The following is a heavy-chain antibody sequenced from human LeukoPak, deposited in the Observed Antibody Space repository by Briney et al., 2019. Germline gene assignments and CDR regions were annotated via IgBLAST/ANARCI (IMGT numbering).Heavy chain of an antibody. V-gene: IGHV3-23*01. CDR1: GFTFNNYA. CDR3: AKDRTGYNSNWPDAFDI. D-gene: IGHD6-13*01. J-gene: IGHJ3*02. CDR2: ISGSGDTT. Sequence: GGSLRLSCAASGFTFNNYAMSWVRQAPGKGLEWVSTISGSGDTTDYADSVKGRFTISRDNSKNTLYLQMNSLRAEDTAIYYCAKDRTGYNSNWPDAFDIWGQGTMVTVSS.